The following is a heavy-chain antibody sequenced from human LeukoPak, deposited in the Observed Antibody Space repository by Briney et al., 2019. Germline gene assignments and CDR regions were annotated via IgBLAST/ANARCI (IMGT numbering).Heavy chain of an antibody. V-gene: IGHV3-33*01. D-gene: IGHD4-23*01. Sequence: PGRSLRLSCAASGFSFTSYGMHWVRQAPGKGLEWVAVIWYDGTNKYYADSVRGRFTISRDTSNNMLYLQMNSLRAEDTAVYYCARVSESGNSDYWGQGTLDTVSS. CDR1: GFSFTSYG. CDR3: ARVSESGNSDY. J-gene: IGHJ4*02. CDR2: IWYDGTNK.